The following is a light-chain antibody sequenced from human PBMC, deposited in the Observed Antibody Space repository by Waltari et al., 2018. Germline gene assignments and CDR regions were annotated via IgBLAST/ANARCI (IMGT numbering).Light chain of an antibody. CDR3: ETGGHGTWV. V-gene: IGLV4-69*01. CDR2: VNSDGSH. J-gene: IGLJ3*02. Sequence: QLVLTQSPSASASLGASVKLTCTLSSGHSSNIIAWLQQRPESGPRYLMKVNSDGSHSKGDDIPDRFSGSSSGAERYLTISSLQSEDEADYYCETGGHGTWVFGGGTKLTVL. CDR1: SGHSSNI.